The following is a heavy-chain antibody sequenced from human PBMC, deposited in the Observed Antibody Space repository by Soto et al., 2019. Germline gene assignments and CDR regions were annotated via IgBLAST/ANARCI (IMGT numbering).Heavy chain of an antibody. CDR2: INSNGSST. CDR1: GSTFSNDW. Sequence: PGGSMRLSCAVSGSTFSNDWMHWVPQAPGKGLVWISHINSNGSSTNYADFVKSSFTINRDNAKNTVLLQMNSLRAEDTGVEYCARDGSYCLDVWGQGTMVTVSS. J-gene: IGHJ6*02. V-gene: IGHV3-74*01. CDR3: ARDGSYCLDV. D-gene: IGHD2-8*02.